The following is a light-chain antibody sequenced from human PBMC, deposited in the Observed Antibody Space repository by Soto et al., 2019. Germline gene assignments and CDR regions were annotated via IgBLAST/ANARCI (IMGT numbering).Light chain of an antibody. CDR3: SSYTTSSTVV. V-gene: IGLV2-14*03. CDR2: EVS. J-gene: IGLJ1*01. CDR1: SSDVGGYNF. Sequence: QSALTQPASVFGSPGQSITISCTGTSSDVGGYNFVAWYQQHPGKAPKLMIYEVSNRPLGVSNRFSGSKSGNTASLTISGLQPEDEADYYCSSYTTSSTVVFGTGTKFTVL.